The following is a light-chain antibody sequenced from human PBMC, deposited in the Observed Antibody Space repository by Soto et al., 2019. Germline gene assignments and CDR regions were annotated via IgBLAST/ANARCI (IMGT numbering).Light chain of an antibody. Sequence: DIQMTQSPSSVSASVGDSVTITCRASQGISNYLAWYQQKPGTVPKLLISAASTLQTGVPSRFSGGGSGTDFTLTISSLQPEDVATYYCQKYNSAPWTFGQGTKVDI. CDR3: QKYNSAPWT. CDR1: QGISNY. V-gene: IGKV1-27*01. CDR2: AAS. J-gene: IGKJ1*01.